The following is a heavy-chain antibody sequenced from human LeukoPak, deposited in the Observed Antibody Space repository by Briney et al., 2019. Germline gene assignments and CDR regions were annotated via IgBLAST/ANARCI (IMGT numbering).Heavy chain of an antibody. D-gene: IGHD2-2*01. CDR3: AKDYRYGSSTSCLNYFDY. J-gene: IGHJ4*02. Sequence: GGSLRLSCAASGSTFSSYAMSWVRQAPGKGLEWVSAISGSGGSTYYADSVKGRFTISRDNSKNTLYLQMNSLRAEDTAVYYCAKDYRYGSSTSCLNYFDYWGQGTLVTVSS. CDR1: GSTFSSYA. V-gene: IGHV3-23*01. CDR2: ISGSGGST.